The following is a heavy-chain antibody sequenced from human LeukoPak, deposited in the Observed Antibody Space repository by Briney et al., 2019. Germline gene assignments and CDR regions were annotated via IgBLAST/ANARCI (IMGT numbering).Heavy chain of an antibody. CDR3: ARELGYCSSTSCWKRFDY. Sequence: ASVKVSCKASGYTFTSYYMHWVRQAPGQGLEWMGIINPNAATTSYAQKFQGRVTVTRDTSTSTVYMELSSLRSEDTAVYYCARELGYCSSTSCWKRFDYWGQGTLVTVSS. V-gene: IGHV1-46*01. CDR2: INPNAATT. J-gene: IGHJ4*02. D-gene: IGHD2-2*01. CDR1: GYTFTSYY.